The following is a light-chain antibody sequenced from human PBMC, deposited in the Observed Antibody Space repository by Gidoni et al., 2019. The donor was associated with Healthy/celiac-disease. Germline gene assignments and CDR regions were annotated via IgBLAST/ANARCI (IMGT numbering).Light chain of an antibody. J-gene: IGLJ2*01. CDR1: SSNIGSNT. CDR2: RNN. Sequence: QSVLTQPPSASGTPGQRVTISCSGSSSNIGSNTVNWYQQLPGTAPKRLIYRNNQRPSGVPDRFSGSKSGTSASLAISGLQSEDEADYYCAAWDDSLNGTVFGGGTKLTVL. CDR3: AAWDDSLNGTV. V-gene: IGLV1-44*01.